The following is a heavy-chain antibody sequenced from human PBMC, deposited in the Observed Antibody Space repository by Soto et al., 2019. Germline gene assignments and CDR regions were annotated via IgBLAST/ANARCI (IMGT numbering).Heavy chain of an antibody. D-gene: IGHD3-10*01. Sequence: PSETLSLTCADYGGSFSGYYWSWIRQPPGKGLEWIGEINHSGSTNYNPSLKSRVTISVDTSKNQFSLKLSSVTAADTAVYYCARIQKGHYYGSGSYPLGYYYYGMDVWGQGTTVTVSS. CDR3: ARIQKGHYYGSGSYPLGYYYYGMDV. V-gene: IGHV4-34*01. CDR1: GGSFSGYY. CDR2: INHSGST. J-gene: IGHJ6*02.